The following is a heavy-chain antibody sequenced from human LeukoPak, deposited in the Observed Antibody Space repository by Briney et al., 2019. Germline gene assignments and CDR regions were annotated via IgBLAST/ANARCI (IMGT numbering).Heavy chain of an antibody. J-gene: IGHJ3*02. Sequence: PGGSVRLSCAASGFTFSSYGMSWVRQAPGKGLEWVSAISGSGGSTYYSDSVKGRFTISRDNSKNTLYLQMNSLRAEDTAVYYCAKEGEQWLVRGGAFDIWGQGTMVTVSS. CDR2: ISGSGGST. CDR3: AKEGEQWLVRGGAFDI. D-gene: IGHD6-19*01. V-gene: IGHV3-23*01. CDR1: GFTFSSYG.